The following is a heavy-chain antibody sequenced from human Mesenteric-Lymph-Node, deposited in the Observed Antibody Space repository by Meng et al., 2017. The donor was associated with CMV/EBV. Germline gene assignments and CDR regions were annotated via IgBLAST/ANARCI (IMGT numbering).Heavy chain of an antibody. CDR3: ARDTGNYFPYFDL. V-gene: IGHV1-3*01. Sequence: CKPSGDTFTNRAIYWVHQDPGQRLEWMGWINAGHEKTKYSERFRDRVTITWDTSATTAYLELTSLRPEDTAVYYCARDTGNYFPYFDLWGPGSLVTVSS. D-gene: IGHD2/OR15-2a*01. J-gene: IGHJ4*02. CDR2: INAGHEKT. CDR1: GDTFTNRA.